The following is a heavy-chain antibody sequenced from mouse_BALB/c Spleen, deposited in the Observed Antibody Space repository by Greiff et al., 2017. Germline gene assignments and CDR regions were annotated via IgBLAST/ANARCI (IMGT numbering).Heavy chain of an antibody. CDR2: ISYSGST. CDR3: ATHYYGYEFAY. Sequence: EVQLQESGPGLVKPSQSLSLTCTVTGYSITSDYAWNWIRQFPGNKLEWMGYISYSGSTSYNPSLKSRISITRDTSKNQFFLQLNSVTTEDTATYYCATHYYGYEFAYWGQGTLVTVSA. D-gene: IGHD1-2*01. V-gene: IGHV3-2*02. J-gene: IGHJ3*01. CDR1: GYSITSDYA.